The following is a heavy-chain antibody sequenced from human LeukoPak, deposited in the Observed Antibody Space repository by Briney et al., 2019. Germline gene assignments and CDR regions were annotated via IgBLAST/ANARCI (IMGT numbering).Heavy chain of an antibody. CDR3: AKDEYLVRGVPDY. CDR1: GFTFSSYG. J-gene: IGHJ4*02. Sequence: PGGSLRLSCAASGFTFSSYGMHWVRQAPGKGLEWVAVISYDGSNKYYADSVKGRFTISRDNSKNTLYLQMNSLRAEDTAVYYCAKDEYLVRGVPDYWGQGTLVTVSS. D-gene: IGHD3-10*01. V-gene: IGHV3-30*18. CDR2: ISYDGSNK.